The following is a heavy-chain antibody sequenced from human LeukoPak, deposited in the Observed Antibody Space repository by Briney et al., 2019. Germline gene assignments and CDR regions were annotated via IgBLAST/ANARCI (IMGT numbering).Heavy chain of an antibody. Sequence: GGSLRLSCAASGFTFSSYAMSWVRQAPGKGLEWVSAISGSGGSTYYADSVKGRFTISRDNSKNTLYLQMNSLRAEDTAVYYCAKDSARLRYFDWLLSPFGAFDIWGQGTMVTVSS. J-gene: IGHJ3*02. CDR1: GFTFSSYA. CDR3: AKDSARLRYFDWLLSPFGAFDI. V-gene: IGHV3-23*01. D-gene: IGHD3-9*01. CDR2: ISGSGGST.